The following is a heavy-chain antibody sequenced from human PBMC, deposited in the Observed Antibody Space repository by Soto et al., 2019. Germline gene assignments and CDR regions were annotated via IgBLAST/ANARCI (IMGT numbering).Heavy chain of an antibody. CDR2: IIPIFGTA. D-gene: IGHD6-6*01. J-gene: IGHJ6*02. CDR3: ASTPSIAAGVAYGMDV. CDR1: GGTFSSYA. Sequence: QVQLVQSGAEVKQPESSVKVSCKASGGTFSSYAISWLRQAPGQGLEWMGGIIPIFGTANYAQKFQGRVTITADESTSTASMELGSLRSEDTAVYYCASTPSIAAGVAYGMDVWGQGTTVTVSS. V-gene: IGHV1-69*12.